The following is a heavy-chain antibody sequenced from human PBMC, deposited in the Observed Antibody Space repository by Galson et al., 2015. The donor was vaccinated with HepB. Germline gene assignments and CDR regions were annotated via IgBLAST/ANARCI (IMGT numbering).Heavy chain of an antibody. CDR3: ARDYRPYSSSSEPDY. D-gene: IGHD6-6*01. J-gene: IGHJ4*02. CDR1: GFTFRSYG. V-gene: IGHV3-30*03. Sequence: SLRLSCADPGFTFRSYGMHWVRQAPGKGLEWVALIAHDGSNTYYADSAQGRFTISRDNSKSILYLQMSSLRVEDTAVYYCARDYRPYSSSSEPDYWGQGTLVTVSS. CDR2: IAHDGSNT.